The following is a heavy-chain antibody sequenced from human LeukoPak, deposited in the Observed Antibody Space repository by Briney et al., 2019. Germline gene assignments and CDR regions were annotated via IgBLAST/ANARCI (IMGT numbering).Heavy chain of an antibody. D-gene: IGHD6-6*01. Sequence: GSLRLSCAASGFTFSSYEMNWVRQAPGKGLEWVSYISSSGSTIYYADSVKGRFTISRDNAKNSLYLQMNSLRAEDTAVYYCARGAGAALPRYYYMDVWGKGTTVTVSS. CDR3: ARGAGAALPRYYYMDV. J-gene: IGHJ6*03. CDR1: GFTFSSYE. V-gene: IGHV3-48*03. CDR2: ISSSGSTI.